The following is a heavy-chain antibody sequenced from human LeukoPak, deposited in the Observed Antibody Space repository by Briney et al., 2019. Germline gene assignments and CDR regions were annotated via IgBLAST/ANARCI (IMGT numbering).Heavy chain of an antibody. CDR2: IYYSGST. D-gene: IGHD5-18*01. CDR3: ARSIQLWRMDAFDI. V-gene: IGHV4-39*07. CDR1: GGSISSSSYY. Sequence: SETLSLTCTVSGGSISSSSYYWGWIRQPPGKGLEWIGSIYYSGSTYYNPSLKSRVTISVDTSKNQFSLKLSSVTAADTAVYYCARSIQLWRMDAFDIWGQGTMVTVSS. J-gene: IGHJ3*02.